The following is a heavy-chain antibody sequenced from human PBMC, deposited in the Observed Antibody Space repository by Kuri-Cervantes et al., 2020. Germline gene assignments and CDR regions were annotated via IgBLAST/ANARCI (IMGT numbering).Heavy chain of an antibody. Sequence: SETLSLTCTVPGGSINTYYWTWIRQPPGKGLEWIGYIYYSGSTNYNPSLKSRVTISLDTSKKQFSLKLSSVIAADTAIYYCARGVWQQPVLGALDIWGQGTMVTVSS. CDR1: GGSINTYY. D-gene: IGHD6-13*01. CDR3: ARGVWQQPVLGALDI. V-gene: IGHV4-59*01. CDR2: IYYSGST. J-gene: IGHJ3*02.